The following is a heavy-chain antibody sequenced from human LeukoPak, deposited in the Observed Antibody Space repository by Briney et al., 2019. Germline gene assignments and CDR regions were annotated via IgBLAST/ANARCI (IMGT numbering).Heavy chain of an antibody. CDR1: GCSINSYY. D-gene: IGHD3-22*01. V-gene: IGHV4-59*01. CDR3: VCLTTADAFDI. CDR2: IYDSGST. Sequence: PSETLALTGSVSGCSINSYYWSWIRQPPGKGLEWIGYIYDSGSTNYNPSHKSRVTISVDTSNNQFSLKLSSVTAADTAVYYCVCLTTADAFDIWGQGTMVTVSS. J-gene: IGHJ3*02.